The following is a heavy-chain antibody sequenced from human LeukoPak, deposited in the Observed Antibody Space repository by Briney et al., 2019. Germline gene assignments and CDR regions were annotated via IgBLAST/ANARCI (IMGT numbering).Heavy chain of an antibody. D-gene: IGHD6-13*01. Sequence: GGSLRLSCAASGFTFSSYSMNWVPHAPGKGLEWVSYISSSGSTIYYADSVKGRFTISRDNAKNSLYLQMNSLRAEDTAVYYCARVRPPVAAAGDFDYWGQGTLVTVSS. CDR1: GFTFSSYS. CDR3: ARVRPPVAAAGDFDY. J-gene: IGHJ4*02. V-gene: IGHV3-48*04. CDR2: ISSSGSTI.